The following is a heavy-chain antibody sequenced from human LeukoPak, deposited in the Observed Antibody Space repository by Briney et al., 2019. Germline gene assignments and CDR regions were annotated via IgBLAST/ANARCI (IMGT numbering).Heavy chain of an antibody. Sequence: PSQTLSLTCTVSGGSISSGGYYWSWIRQHPGKGLEWIGYIYYSGSTYYNPSLKSRVTISVDTSKNQFSLKLSSVTAADTAVYYCARREYEYYYDSSGYYSPFDYWGQGTLVTVSS. D-gene: IGHD3-22*01. CDR1: GGSISSGGYY. J-gene: IGHJ4*02. CDR2: IYYSGST. CDR3: ARREYEYYYDSSGYYSPFDY. V-gene: IGHV4-31*03.